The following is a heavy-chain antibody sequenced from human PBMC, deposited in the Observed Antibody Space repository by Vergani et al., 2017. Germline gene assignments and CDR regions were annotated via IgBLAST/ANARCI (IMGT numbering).Heavy chain of an antibody. CDR3: AKDNVPGYYDSSGYCDY. V-gene: IGHV3-23*04. CDR2: ISGSGGFT. D-gene: IGHD3-22*01. J-gene: IGHJ4*02. CDR1: GFTFSSYS. Sequence: EVQLVESGGGLVKPGGSLRLSCAASGFTFSSYSMNWVRQAPGGGLEWVSGISGSGGFTYYADSVKGRFTISRDNSKNTMFLQMNNLRAEDTAVYYCAKDNVPGYYDSSGYCDYWGQGTLVTVSS.